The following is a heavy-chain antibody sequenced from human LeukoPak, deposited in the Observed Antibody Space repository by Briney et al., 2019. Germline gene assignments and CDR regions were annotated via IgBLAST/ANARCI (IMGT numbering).Heavy chain of an antibody. J-gene: IGHJ4*02. Sequence: SETLSLTCAVYGGSFSGYYWSWIRQPPGKGLEWIGEINHIGSTNYNPSLKSRVTISVDTSKNQFSLKLSSVTAADTAVYYCATLGYSYGTDYWGQGTLVTVSS. D-gene: IGHD5-18*01. CDR1: GGSFSGYY. V-gene: IGHV4-34*01. CDR2: INHIGST. CDR3: ATLGYSYGTDY.